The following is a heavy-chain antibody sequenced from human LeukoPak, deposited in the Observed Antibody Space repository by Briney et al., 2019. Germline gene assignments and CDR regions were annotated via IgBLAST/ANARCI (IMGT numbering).Heavy chain of an antibody. CDR3: ARVIEEYSSSWYYGMDV. CDR1: GGSISSYY. CDR2: IYYSGST. D-gene: IGHD6-13*01. Sequence: SETLSLTCTVSGGSISSYYWSWIRQPPGKGLEWIGYIYYSGSTNYNPSLKSRVTISVDTSKNQFSLKLSSVTAADTAVYYYARVIEEYSSSWYYGMDVWGQGTTVTVSS. J-gene: IGHJ6*02. V-gene: IGHV4-59*01.